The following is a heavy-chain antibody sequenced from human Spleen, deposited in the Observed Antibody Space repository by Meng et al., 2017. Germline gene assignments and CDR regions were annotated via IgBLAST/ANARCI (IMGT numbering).Heavy chain of an antibody. V-gene: IGHV4-34*01. CDR2: INHSGST. D-gene: IGHD4-11*01. J-gene: IGHJ4*02. CDR3: ARGPTTMAHDFDY. CDR1: GGSFSDYY. Sequence: QVQLQQWGAGLLKPLETLSLTCVVSGGSFSDYYWSWIRQPPGKGLEWIGEINHSGSTNYNPSLESRATISVDTSQNNLSLKLGSVTAADSAVYYCARGPTTMAHDFDYWGQGTLVTVSS.